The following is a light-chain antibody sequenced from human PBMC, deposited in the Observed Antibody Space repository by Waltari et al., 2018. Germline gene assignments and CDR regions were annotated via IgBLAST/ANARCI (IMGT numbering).Light chain of an antibody. Sequence: QSALTQLRSVSGSPGQSVTISCTGTGSDGGDFKSVSWYQQHPGKAPKPVIFDVTKRPSGVPDRFSGSKSGTSASLTVSGLQAEDEADYYCCSYAGIWVFGGGTKLTVL. CDR1: GSDGGDFKS. CDR2: DVT. V-gene: IGLV2-11*01. J-gene: IGLJ3*02. CDR3: CSYAGIWV.